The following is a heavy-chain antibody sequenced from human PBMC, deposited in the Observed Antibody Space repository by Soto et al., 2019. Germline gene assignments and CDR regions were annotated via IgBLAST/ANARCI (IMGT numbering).Heavy chain of an antibody. D-gene: IGHD2-2*01. V-gene: IGHV1-69*08. J-gene: IGHJ3*02. CDR2: IIPILGIA. CDR3: ARDSCSSTSCYDDAFDI. Sequence: QVQLVQSGAEVKKPGSSVKVSCKASGGTFSSYTISWVRQAPGQGLEWMGRIIPILGIANYAQKFQGRVTITADKSTSTAYIELSSLRSEDTAVYYCARDSCSSTSCYDDAFDIWGQGTMVTVSS. CDR1: GGTFSSYT.